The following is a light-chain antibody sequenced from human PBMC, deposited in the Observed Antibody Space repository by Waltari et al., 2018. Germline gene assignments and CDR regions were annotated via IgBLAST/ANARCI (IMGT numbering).Light chain of an antibody. CDR1: QNVGNS. J-gene: IGKJ2*01. Sequence: ENVLTQSPATLSLSPGEAATLPCRASQNVGNSLAWYQHKPGQATRLLIYDAANRASGIPARFSGSGSGTDFTLTISSLEPDDFAVYYCQQRSNWHTFGQGTRLEIK. V-gene: IGKV3-11*01. CDR3: QQRSNWHT. CDR2: DAA.